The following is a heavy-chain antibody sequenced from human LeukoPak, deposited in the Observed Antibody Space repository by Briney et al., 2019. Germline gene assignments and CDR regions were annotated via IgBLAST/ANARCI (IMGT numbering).Heavy chain of an antibody. D-gene: IGHD6-6*01. CDR1: GGSISSSSYY. J-gene: IGHJ4*02. Sequence: SETLSLXCTVSGGSISSSSYYWGWNRQPPGKGLEWIGSIYYSGSTYYNPSLKSRVTISVDTSKNQFSLKLSSVTAADTAVYYCARRTSLYSSSYRYDYWGQGTLVTVSS. V-gene: IGHV4-39*01. CDR3: ARRTSLYSSSYRYDY. CDR2: IYYSGST.